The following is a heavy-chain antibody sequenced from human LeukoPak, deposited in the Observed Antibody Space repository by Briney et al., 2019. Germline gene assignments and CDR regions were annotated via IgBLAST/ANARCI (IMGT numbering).Heavy chain of an antibody. CDR1: GFTFSSYS. CDR2: ISSSSSYI. Sequence: GGSLTLSCPASGFTFSSYSMNWVRQAAGKGLEWVSSISSSSSYIYYADSVKGRFTISRDNAKNSLYLQMNSLRAEDTAVYYCARVGQQWLVPGYFDYWGQGTLVTVSS. V-gene: IGHV3-21*01. J-gene: IGHJ4*02. D-gene: IGHD6-19*01. CDR3: ARVGQQWLVPGYFDY.